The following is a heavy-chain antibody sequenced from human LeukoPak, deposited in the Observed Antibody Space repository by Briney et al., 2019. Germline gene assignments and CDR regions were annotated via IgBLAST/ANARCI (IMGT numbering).Heavy chain of an antibody. Sequence: GGSLRLSCAASGFTFSDAWMSWVRQAPGKGLECIGRIEKISDGETTDYAAPVKGRFTISRDDSKNTMYLQMNNLETEDTGVYFCTGYPWGGAFDIWGRGTLVTVSS. D-gene: IGHD3-10*01. J-gene: IGHJ3*02. CDR3: TGYPWGGAFDI. CDR2: IEKISDGETT. V-gene: IGHV3-15*04. CDR1: GFTFSDAW.